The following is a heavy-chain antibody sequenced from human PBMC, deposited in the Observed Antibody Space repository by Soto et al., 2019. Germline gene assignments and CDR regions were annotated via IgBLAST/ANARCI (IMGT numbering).Heavy chain of an antibody. CDR2: IYYSGST. Sequence: SETLSLTCTVSGGSISSYYWSWIRQPPGKGLEWIGYIYYSGSTNYNPSLKSRVTISVDTSKNQFSLKLSSVTAADTAVYYCARGSNYYYMDVWGKGTTVTVSS. V-gene: IGHV4-59*01. J-gene: IGHJ6*03. CDR1: GGSISSYY. CDR3: ARGSNYYYMDV.